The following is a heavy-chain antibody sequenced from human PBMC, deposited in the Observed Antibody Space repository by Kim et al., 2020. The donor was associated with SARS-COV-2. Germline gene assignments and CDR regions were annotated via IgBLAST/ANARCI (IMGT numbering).Heavy chain of an antibody. D-gene: IGHD5-18*01. V-gene: IGHV3-11*03. CDR3: ARILQLWSFYWYFDL. J-gene: IGHJ2*01. Sequence: SVKSRVTISRDNAKNSLYLQMNSLRPEDTAVYYCARILQLWSFYWYFDLWGRGTLVTVSS.